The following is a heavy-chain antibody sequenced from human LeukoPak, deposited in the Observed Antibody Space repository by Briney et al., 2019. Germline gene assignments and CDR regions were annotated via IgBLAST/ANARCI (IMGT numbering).Heavy chain of an antibody. CDR2: ISSNGGST. D-gene: IGHD5-12*01. J-gene: IGHJ4*02. V-gene: IGHV3-64*01. CDR1: GFTFSSYA. Sequence: GGSLRLSCAASGFTFSSYAMHWVRQAPGEGLEYVSAISSNGGSTYYANSVKGRFTISRDNSKNTLYLQMGSLRAEDMAVYYCARGQLGDMVATPYYWGQGTLVTVSS. CDR3: ARGQLGDMVATPYY.